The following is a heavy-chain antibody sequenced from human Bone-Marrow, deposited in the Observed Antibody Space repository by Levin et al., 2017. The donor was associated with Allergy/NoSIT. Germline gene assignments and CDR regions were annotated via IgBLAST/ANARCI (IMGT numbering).Heavy chain of an antibody. CDR3: ARDLAHRRIAVPGA. J-gene: IGHJ4*02. V-gene: IGHV1-2*02. CDR2: INPDSRGT. D-gene: IGHD6-19*01. Sequence: GASVKVSCKASEYTFNGYYIHWVRQAPGQGLEWMGWINPDSRGTNYAQKFQGRVTMTRDTSISTAYMELRRLRSDDTAVYYCARDLAHRRIAVPGAWGQGTLVTVSS. CDR1: EYTFNGYY.